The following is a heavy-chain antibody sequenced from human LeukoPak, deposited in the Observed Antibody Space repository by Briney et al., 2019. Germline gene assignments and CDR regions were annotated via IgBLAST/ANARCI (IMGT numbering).Heavy chain of an antibody. CDR2: IWFDGTNK. CDR3: ARDRGVAAHLDY. V-gene: IGHV3-33*01. D-gene: IGHD5-12*01. Sequence: GGSLRLSCAASGLTFSNYGMHWVRQAPGKGLEWVAVIWFDGTNKYYADSVRGRFTISRDNSKNTLYLQMSSLRAEDTAVYYCARDRGVAAHLDYWGQGTLVTVSS. CDR1: GLTFSNYG. J-gene: IGHJ4*01.